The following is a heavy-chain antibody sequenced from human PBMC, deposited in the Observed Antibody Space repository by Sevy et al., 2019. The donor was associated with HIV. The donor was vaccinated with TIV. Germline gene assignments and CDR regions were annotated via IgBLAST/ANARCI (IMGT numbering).Heavy chain of an antibody. J-gene: IGHJ4*02. CDR1: GYSFTSYW. V-gene: IGHV5-51*01. D-gene: IGHD1-26*01. CDR3: ARRSTGRVGTDLDY. CDR2: RYPGDSDA. Sequence: GESLKISCKGSGYSFTSYWIGWVRQMPGKGLEWMGIRYPGDSDARYSPSFQGQVHISADKSISTAYLQWSSLKASDTAMYYGARRSTGRVGTDLDYWGQGTLVTVSS.